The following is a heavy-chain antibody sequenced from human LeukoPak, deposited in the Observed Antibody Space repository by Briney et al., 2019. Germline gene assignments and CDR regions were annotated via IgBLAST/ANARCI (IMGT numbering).Heavy chain of an antibody. D-gene: IGHD3-3*01. J-gene: IGHJ6*02. Sequence: ASVNVSRKASGYTFTRYYMHWVRQAPRHPLEWMGMLNPSGGSTSYAQKFQGRVTMTRDASTSAVYMELSSLRSEDTAVYYCARVQNPRLYYDFWSGYYPNSYYYYGMDVWGQGTTVTVSS. V-gene: IGHV1-46*01. CDR1: GYTFTRYY. CDR3: ARVQNPRLYYDFWSGYYPNSYYYYGMDV. CDR2: LNPSGGST.